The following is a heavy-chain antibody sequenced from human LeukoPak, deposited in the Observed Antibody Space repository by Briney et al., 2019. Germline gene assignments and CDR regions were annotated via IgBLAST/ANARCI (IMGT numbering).Heavy chain of an antibody. D-gene: IGHD6-13*01. Sequence: GGSLRLSCAASGFTFSSYGMHWVRQPRGEGLEWVAVISYDGSNKYYADSVKGRFTISRDNSKNTLYLQMSSLRPEDTAVYYCASGGYTSSWYVVDYWGQGTLVTVSS. CDR1: GFTFSSYG. CDR2: ISYDGSNK. J-gene: IGHJ4*02. CDR3: ASGGYTSSWYVVDY. V-gene: IGHV3-30*03.